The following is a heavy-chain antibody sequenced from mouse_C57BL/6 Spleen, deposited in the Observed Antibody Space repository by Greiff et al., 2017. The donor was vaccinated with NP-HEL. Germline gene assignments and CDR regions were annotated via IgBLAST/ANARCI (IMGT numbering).Heavy chain of an antibody. J-gene: IGHJ4*01. CDR1: GYTFTEYT. Sequence: VQLQQSGAELVKPGASVKLSCKASGYTFTEYTIHWVKQRSGQGLEWIGWFYPGSGSIKYNEKFKDKATLTADKSSSTVYMELSRLTSEDSAIYVYARHGPYYSNSLYAMDYWGQGTSVTVSS. V-gene: IGHV1-62-2*01. D-gene: IGHD2-5*01. CDR3: ARHGPYYSNSLYAMDY. CDR2: FYPGSGSI.